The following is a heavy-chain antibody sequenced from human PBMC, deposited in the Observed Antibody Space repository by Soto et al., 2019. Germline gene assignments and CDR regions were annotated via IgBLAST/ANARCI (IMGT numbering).Heavy chain of an antibody. V-gene: IGHV4-39*01. CDR1: GGSISSSSYY. CDR2: IYYSGST. Sequence: SETLSITCTVSGGSISSSSYYWGWIRQPPGKGLEWIGSIYYSGSTYYNPSLKSRVTISVDTSKNQFSLKLGSVTAADTAVYYCARHAAHSDLGYSYDYWSQRTLDTVSS. J-gene: IGHJ4*02. CDR3: ARHAAHSDLGYSYDY. D-gene: IGHD5-18*01.